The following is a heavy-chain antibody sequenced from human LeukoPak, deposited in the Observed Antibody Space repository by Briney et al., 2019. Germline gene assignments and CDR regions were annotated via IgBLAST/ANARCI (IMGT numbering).Heavy chain of an antibody. CDR1: GGSIGIYY. Sequence: PSETLPLTGTCYGGSIGIYYWNWIRQPAGKGLEWIGRIFTSGNANYNPSLKSRVTMSVDTSKNQFSPNLSSVTAADTAVYYCAREISGTYYNPLGYMDVWGKGTTVTVSS. CDR2: IFTSGNA. J-gene: IGHJ6*03. CDR3: AREISGTYYNPLGYMDV. D-gene: IGHD3-10*01. V-gene: IGHV4-4*07.